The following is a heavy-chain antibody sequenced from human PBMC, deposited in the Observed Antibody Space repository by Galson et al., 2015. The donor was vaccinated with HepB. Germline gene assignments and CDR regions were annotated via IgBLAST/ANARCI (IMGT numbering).Heavy chain of an antibody. Sequence: SLRLSCAASGFTFSSYAMSWVRQAPGKGLEWVSAISGSGGSTYYADSVKGRFTISRDNSKNTPYLQMNSLRAEDTAVYYCAKDLGYDSSGYLWDWGQGTLVTVSS. J-gene: IGHJ4*02. CDR1: GFTFSSYA. CDR3: AKDLGYDSSGYLWD. D-gene: IGHD3-22*01. CDR2: ISGSGGST. V-gene: IGHV3-23*01.